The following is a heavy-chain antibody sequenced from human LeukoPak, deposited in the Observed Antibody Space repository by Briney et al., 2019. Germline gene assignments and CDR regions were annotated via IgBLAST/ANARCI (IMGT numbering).Heavy chain of an antibody. CDR1: GYTFTSYY. CDR3: ARSRFLEWLSTLYYYGMDV. Sequence: GASVKVSCKASGYTFTSYYMHWVRQAPGQWLEWMGIINPSGGSTSYAQKFQGRVTMTRDTSTSTVYMELSSLRSEDRAVYYCARSRFLEWLSTLYYYGMDVWGQGTTVTVSS. D-gene: IGHD3-3*01. J-gene: IGHJ6*02. CDR2: INPSGGST. V-gene: IGHV1-46*01.